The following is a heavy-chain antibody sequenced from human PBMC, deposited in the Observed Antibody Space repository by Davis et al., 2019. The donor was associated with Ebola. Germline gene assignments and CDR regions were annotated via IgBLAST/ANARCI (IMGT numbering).Heavy chain of an antibody. D-gene: IGHD1-26*01. J-gene: IGHJ4*02. V-gene: IGHV5-51*01. CDR3: ARVYVRGGSYYRPPLH. CDR1: GYSFTSYW. Sequence: GESLKISCQGSGYSFTSYWIGWVRQMPGKGLEWMGIIYPGDSDTRYSPSFQGQVTISADKSISTAYLQWSSLKASDTAMYYCARVYVRGGSYYRPPLHWGQGTLVTVSS. CDR2: IYPGDSDT.